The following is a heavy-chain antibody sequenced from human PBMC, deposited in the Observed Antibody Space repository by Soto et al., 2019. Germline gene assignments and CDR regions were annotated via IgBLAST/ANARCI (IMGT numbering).Heavy chain of an antibody. CDR3: ARGRAGRIVGATYWVY. D-gene: IGHD1-26*01. CDR2: INHSGST. Sequence: SETLSLTCAVYGGSFSGYYWSWIRQPPGKGLEWIGEINHSGSTNYNPSLKSRVTISVDTSKNQLSLKLSSVTAADTAVYYCARGRAGRIVGATYWVYWGQGTLVTVSS. CDR1: GGSFSGYY. J-gene: IGHJ4*02. V-gene: IGHV4-34*01.